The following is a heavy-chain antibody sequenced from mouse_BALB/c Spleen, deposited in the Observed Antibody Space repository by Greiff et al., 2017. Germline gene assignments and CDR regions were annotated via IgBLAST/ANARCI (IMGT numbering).Heavy chain of an antibody. V-gene: IGHV1-7*01. Sequence: QVQLKQSGAELAKPGASVKMSCKASGYTFTSYWMHWVKQRPGQGLEWIGYINPSTGYTEYNQKFKEKATLTADKSSSTAYMQLSSLTSEDSAVYYCTRRRTYYYAMDYWGQGTSVTVSS. CDR1: GYTFTSYW. J-gene: IGHJ4*01. CDR3: TRRRTYYYAMDY. CDR2: INPSTGYT.